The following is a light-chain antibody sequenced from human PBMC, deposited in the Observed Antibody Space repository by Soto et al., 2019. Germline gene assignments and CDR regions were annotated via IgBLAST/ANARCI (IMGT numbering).Light chain of an antibody. V-gene: IGKV3-15*01. CDR3: QQYNNWLLIT. CDR2: GAS. CDR1: QSVSSN. Sequence: EIVMTQSPATLSVSPGERATLSCRASQSVSSNLAWYQQKPGQAPRLLIYGASTRATGIPARFSGSGSGTEFTLTISSLQSEDFAAYYCQQYNNWLLITFGQGTRLEIK. J-gene: IGKJ5*01.